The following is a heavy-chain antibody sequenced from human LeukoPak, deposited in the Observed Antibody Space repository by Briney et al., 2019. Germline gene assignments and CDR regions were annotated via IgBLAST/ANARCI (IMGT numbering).Heavy chain of an antibody. CDR3: AISPRWLLARFDY. J-gene: IGHJ4*02. CDR1: GFTVSSNY. D-gene: IGHD3-22*01. Sequence: GGSLRLSCAASGFTVSSNYMSWVRQAPGKGLEWVSVIYSGGSTYYADSVKGRFTISRDNSKNTLYLQMNSLRAADTAVYYCAISPRWLLARFDYWGQGTLVTVSS. V-gene: IGHV3-53*01. CDR2: IYSGGST.